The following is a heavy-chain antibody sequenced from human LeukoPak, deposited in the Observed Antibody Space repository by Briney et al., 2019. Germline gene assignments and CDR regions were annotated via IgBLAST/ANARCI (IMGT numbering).Heavy chain of an antibody. CDR1: GYTFTSYD. CDR3: ARRLNYGNWFDP. CDR2: MNPNSGNT. V-gene: IGHV1-8*01. D-gene: IGHD4-11*01. J-gene: IGHJ5*02. Sequence: ASVKVSCKASGYTFTSYDINWVRQATGQGLEWMGWMNPNSGNTGYAQKFQGRVTMTRNTSISTAYMELSSLRSEDTAVYYCARRLNYGNWFDPWGQGTLVTVSS.